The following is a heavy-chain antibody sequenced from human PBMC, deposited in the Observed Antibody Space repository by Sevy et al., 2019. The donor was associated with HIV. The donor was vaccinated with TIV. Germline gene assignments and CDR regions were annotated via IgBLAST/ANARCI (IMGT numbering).Heavy chain of an antibody. V-gene: IGHV3-30*04. Sequence: GGSLRLSCAASGFTFSSYAMHWVRQAPGKGLEWVAVISYAGSNKYYADSVKGRFTISRDNSKNTVYLQMNSLRAEDTAVYYCARDSRPYYDFWSEYYGMDVWGQGTTVTVSS. CDR2: ISYAGSNK. CDR3: ARDSRPYYDFWSEYYGMDV. CDR1: GFTFSSYA. D-gene: IGHD3-3*01. J-gene: IGHJ6*02.